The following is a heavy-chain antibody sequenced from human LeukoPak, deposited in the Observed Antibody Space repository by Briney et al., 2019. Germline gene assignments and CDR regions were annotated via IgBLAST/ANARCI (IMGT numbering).Heavy chain of an antibody. D-gene: IGHD3-10*01. CDR2: IYYSGST. J-gene: IGHJ4*02. Sequence: SETLSLTCTVSGGSISSYYWSWIRQPPGKGLEWIGYIYYSGSTNYNPSLKSRVTISVDTSKNQFSLKPSSVTAADTAVYYCVAFRITMVRGVIDDYWGQGTLVTVSS. V-gene: IGHV4-59*01. CDR3: VAFRITMVRGVIDDY. CDR1: GGSISSYY.